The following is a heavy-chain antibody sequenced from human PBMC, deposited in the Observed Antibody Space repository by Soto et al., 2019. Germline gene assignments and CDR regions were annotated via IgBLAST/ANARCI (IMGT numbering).Heavy chain of an antibody. Sequence: SETLSLTCTVSGYSISSGYYWGWIRQPPGKGLEWIGSIYHSGSTYYNPSLKSRVTISVDTSKNQFSLKLSSVTAADTAVYYCARVLLEKPAYYFDYWGQGTLVTVSS. CDR2: IYHSGST. D-gene: IGHD1-1*01. CDR1: GYSISSGYY. J-gene: IGHJ4*02. CDR3: ARVLLEKPAYYFDY. V-gene: IGHV4-38-2*02.